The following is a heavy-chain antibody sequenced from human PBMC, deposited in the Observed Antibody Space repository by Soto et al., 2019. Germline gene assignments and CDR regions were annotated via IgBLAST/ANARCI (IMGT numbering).Heavy chain of an antibody. J-gene: IGHJ6*02. V-gene: IGHV3-7*01. CDR2: IKTDGSQT. CDR3: AKGGYYIWNYESLGQYYVMAV. D-gene: IGHD1-7*01. Sequence: GGSLRLSCAASGFTFSSFWMSWVRQAPGKGLEWVANIKTDGSQTHYVDSVKGRFTISRDNPKTSLFLQMNSLRVEDTAVYYCAKGGYYIWNYESLGQYYVMAVWGQGTTVTGSS. CDR1: GFTFSSFW.